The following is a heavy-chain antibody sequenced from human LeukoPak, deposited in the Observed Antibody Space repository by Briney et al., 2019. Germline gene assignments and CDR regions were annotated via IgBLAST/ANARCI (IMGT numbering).Heavy chain of an antibody. CDR2: ISSSSSYI. CDR3: ARAETRFGSWG. J-gene: IGHJ4*02. CDR1: GFTFSSYS. D-gene: IGHD3-10*01. V-gene: IGHV3-21*01. Sequence: PGGFLRLSCAASGFTFSSYSMNWVRQAPGKGLEWVSSISSSSSYIYYADSVKGRFTISRDNAKNSLYLQMNSLRAEDTAVYYCARAETRFGSWGWGQGTLVTVSS.